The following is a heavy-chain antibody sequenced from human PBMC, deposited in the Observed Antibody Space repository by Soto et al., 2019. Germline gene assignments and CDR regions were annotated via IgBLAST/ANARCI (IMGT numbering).Heavy chain of an antibody. V-gene: IGHV3-9*01. CDR3: AKDYTSSSFNYFDY. D-gene: IGHD6-6*01. Sequence: PGGSLRLSCAASGFPFDDYAMHWVRQAPGKGLEWVSGISWNSGSIGYADSVKGRFTISRDNAKNSLYLQMNSLRAEDTALYYCAKDYTSSSFNYFDYWGQGTLVTVSS. CDR2: ISWNSGSI. CDR1: GFPFDDYA. J-gene: IGHJ4*02.